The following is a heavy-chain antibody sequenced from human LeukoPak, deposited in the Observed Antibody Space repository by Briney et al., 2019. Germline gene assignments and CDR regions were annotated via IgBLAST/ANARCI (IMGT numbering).Heavy chain of an antibody. CDR3: ARDGARWLQLDY. CDR1: GYTFTGYY. Sequence: ASVKVSCKASGYTFTGYYVHWVRQAPGQGLEWMGCINPNSGDTNTAQQFQGRVTMTRDTSITTAYMEVSRLRSDDTAVYYCARDGARWLQLDYWGQGTLVTVSS. D-gene: IGHD5-24*01. V-gene: IGHV1-2*02. J-gene: IGHJ4*02. CDR2: INPNSGDT.